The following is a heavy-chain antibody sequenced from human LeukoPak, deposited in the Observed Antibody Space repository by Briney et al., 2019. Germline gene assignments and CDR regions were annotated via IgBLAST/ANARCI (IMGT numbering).Heavy chain of an antibody. J-gene: IGHJ5*02. D-gene: IGHD5-12*01. CDR3: ARDPFFSADIVAEGPNWFDP. CDR2: ISAYNGNT. CDR1: GYTFTSYG. V-gene: IGHV1-18*01. Sequence: ASVKVSCKASGYTFTSYGISWVRQAPGQGLEWMGWISAYNGNTNYAQKLQGRVTMTTDTSTSTAYMELRSLRSDDTAVYYCARDPFFSADIVAEGPNWFDPWGQGTLVTVSS.